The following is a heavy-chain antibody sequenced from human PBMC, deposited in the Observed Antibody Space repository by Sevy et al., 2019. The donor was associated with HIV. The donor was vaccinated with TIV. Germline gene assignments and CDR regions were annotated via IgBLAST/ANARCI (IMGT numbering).Heavy chain of an antibody. CDR1: GFTFDDYA. Sequence: GGSLRLSCAASGFTFDDYAMHWVRQAPGKGLEWVSGISWNSGSIGYADSVKGRFTISRDNAKNSLYLQMNSLRAEDTALYYSAKDIGRGYAYYYGMDVWGQGTTVTVSS. CDR2: ISWNSGSI. J-gene: IGHJ6*02. CDR3: AKDIGRGYAYYYGMDV. D-gene: IGHD5-18*01. V-gene: IGHV3-9*01.